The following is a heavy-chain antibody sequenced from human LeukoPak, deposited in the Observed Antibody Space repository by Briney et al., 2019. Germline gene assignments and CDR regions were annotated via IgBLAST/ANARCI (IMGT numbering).Heavy chain of an antibody. V-gene: IGHV3-33*01. CDR3: ARDRSLTWYYSSSGENWFDP. CDR1: GFTFSSYG. Sequence: GRSLRLSCAASGFTFSSYGMHWVRQAPGKGLEWVAVIWYDGSNKYYADSVKGRFTISRDNSKNTPYLQMNSLGAEDTAVYYCARDRSLTWYYSSSGENWFDPWGQGTLVTVSS. CDR2: IWYDGSNK. J-gene: IGHJ5*02. D-gene: IGHD6-13*01.